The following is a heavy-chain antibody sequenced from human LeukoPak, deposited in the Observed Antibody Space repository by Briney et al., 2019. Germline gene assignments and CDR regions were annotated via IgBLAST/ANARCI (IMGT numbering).Heavy chain of an antibody. V-gene: IGHV3-23*01. CDR2: ISTSGTA. CDR3: TTRIHRGITGTTFDY. D-gene: IGHD1-7*01. Sequence: GGSLRLSCAASGLTFSIYAMAWVRQAPGKGLEWVSAISTSGTAYSADSVKGRFTISRDNSKNTLYLQMNSLKTEDTAVYYCTTRIHRGITGTTFDYWGQGTLVTVSS. J-gene: IGHJ4*02. CDR1: GLTFSIYA.